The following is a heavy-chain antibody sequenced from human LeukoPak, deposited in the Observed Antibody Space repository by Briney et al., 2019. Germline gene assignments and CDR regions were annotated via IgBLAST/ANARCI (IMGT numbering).Heavy chain of an antibody. D-gene: IGHD3/OR15-3a*01. J-gene: IGHJ4*02. CDR1: GGSISSSSYY. V-gene: IGHV4-39*01. CDR3: ARQTGSGLFILP. CDR2: IYYSGST. Sequence: PSETLSLTCTVSGGSISSSSYYWGWIRQPPGKGLEWIGSIYYSGSTYYNPSLKSRVTISIDTSKNQFSLKLTSVTAADTAVYYCARQTGSGLFILPGGQGTLVTVSS.